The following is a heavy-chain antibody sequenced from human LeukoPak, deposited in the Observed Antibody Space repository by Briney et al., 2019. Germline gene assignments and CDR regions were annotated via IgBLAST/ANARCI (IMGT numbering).Heavy chain of an antibody. J-gene: IGHJ4*02. V-gene: IGHV1-18*01. CDR1: GYTFTSYG. D-gene: IGHD3-22*01. CDR2: ISAYNGNT. Sequence: ASVKVSCKASGYTFTSYGISWVRQAPGQGLEWMGRISAYNGNTIYAQKLQGRVTMTTDTSTSTAYMELRSLRSDDTAVYYCASTESYYDSSGLYYFDYWGQGTLVTVSS. CDR3: ASTESYYDSSGLYYFDY.